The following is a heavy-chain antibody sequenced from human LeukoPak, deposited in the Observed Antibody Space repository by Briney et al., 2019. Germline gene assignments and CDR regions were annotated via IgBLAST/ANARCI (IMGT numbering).Heavy chain of an antibody. J-gene: IGHJ4*02. CDR3: AGGYSHFDY. Sequence: TGGSLRLSCAASGFSFSSCAMHWVRQAPGKGLEWVAVISYDGTNKYYADSVKGRFAISRDNSKNTLYLQMNSLRAEDTAVYYCAGGYSHFDYWGQGTLVTVSS. CDR2: ISYDGTNK. CDR1: GFSFSSCA. V-gene: IGHV3-30*09. D-gene: IGHD5-18*01.